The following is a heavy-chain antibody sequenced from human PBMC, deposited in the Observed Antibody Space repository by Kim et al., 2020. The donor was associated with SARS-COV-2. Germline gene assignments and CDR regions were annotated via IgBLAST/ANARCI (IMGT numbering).Heavy chain of an antibody. CDR2: ISAYNGNT. J-gene: IGHJ4*02. V-gene: IGHV1-18*01. CDR1: GYTFTSYG. Sequence: ASVKVSCKASGYTFTSYGISWVRQAPGQGLEWMGWISAYNGNTNYAQKLQGRVTMTTDTSTSTAYMELRSLRSDDTAVYYCASGGSYYDYVWGSHTGFDYWGQGTLVTVSS. D-gene: IGHD3-16*01. CDR3: ASGGSYYDYVWGSHTGFDY.